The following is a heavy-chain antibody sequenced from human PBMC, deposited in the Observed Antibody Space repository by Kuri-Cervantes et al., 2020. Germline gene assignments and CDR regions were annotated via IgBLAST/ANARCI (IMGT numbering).Heavy chain of an antibody. CDR2: ISYDGSKK. CDR1: GFTFSRYG. CDR3: ARDNRDYDSIAFDI. V-gene: IGHV3-30*03. J-gene: IGHJ3*02. Sequence: GGSLRLSCAASGFTFSRYGMHWVRQAPGKGLEWVALISYDGSKKYYADSVKGRFTISRDNSKSTLCLQMNSLRAEDTAVYYCARDNRDYDSIAFDIWGQGTMVTVSS. D-gene: IGHD3-22*01.